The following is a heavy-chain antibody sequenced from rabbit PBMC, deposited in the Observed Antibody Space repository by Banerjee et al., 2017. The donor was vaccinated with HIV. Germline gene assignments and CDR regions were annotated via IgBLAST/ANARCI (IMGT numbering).Heavy chain of an antibody. CDR1: GFDLSIYY. V-gene: IGHV1S40*01. J-gene: IGHJ4*01. Sequence: QQLVESGGGLVKPGASLTLTCKASGFDLSIYYMCWVRQAPGKGLEWIACIYADSSGNTYYASWATGRFTISKTSSTTVTLQMTSLTAADTATYFCARRNGYFNLWGPGTLVTVS. CDR2: IYADSSGNT. CDR3: ARRNGYFNL.